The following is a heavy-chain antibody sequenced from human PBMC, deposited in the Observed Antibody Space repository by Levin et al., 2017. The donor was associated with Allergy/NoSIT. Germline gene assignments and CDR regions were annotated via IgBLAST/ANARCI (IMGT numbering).Heavy chain of an antibody. CDR1: GFTFSSHW. J-gene: IGHJ6*03. CDR2: INSDGIAT. D-gene: IGHD5-12*01. V-gene: IGHV3-74*01. Sequence: PGGSLRLSCVVSGFTFSSHWMHWVRQAPGKGLVWLSRINSDGIATNYADSVKGRFTISRDNAKNTLYLQMNSLRAEDTALYYCARDGVDIVTTINYYYYYYMDVWGKGTTVTVSS. CDR3: ARDGVDIVTTINYYYYYYMDV.